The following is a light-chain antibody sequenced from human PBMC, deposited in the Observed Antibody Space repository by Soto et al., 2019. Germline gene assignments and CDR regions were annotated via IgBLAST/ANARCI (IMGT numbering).Light chain of an antibody. J-gene: IGKJ3*01. CDR3: QQYDSFPFT. Sequence: DIQMTQSPSSLPASVGDRVTITCPASQDISSFLNWYQHKPGKAPKLLIYGASTLEEGVTSRFSGSGSGTEFTFTISSLQPEDIATYYCQQYDSFPFTFGPGTAVDL. CDR1: QDISSF. V-gene: IGKV1-33*01. CDR2: GAS.